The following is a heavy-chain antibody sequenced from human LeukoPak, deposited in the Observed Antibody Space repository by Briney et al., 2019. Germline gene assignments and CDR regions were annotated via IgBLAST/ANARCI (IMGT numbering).Heavy chain of an antibody. J-gene: IGHJ4*02. CDR3: AREGREFGPHKLAGFDY. CDR1: GYTFTAYS. Sequence: GASVKVSCKASGYTFTAYSIHWVRQAPGRGLEWMGWINPNSGGTNYAQKFQGRVTLTRDTSITTAYMELSRLRYDDTAVYYCAREGREFGPHKLAGFDYWGQGTLVTVSS. V-gene: IGHV1-2*02. CDR2: INPNSGGT. D-gene: IGHD3-16*01.